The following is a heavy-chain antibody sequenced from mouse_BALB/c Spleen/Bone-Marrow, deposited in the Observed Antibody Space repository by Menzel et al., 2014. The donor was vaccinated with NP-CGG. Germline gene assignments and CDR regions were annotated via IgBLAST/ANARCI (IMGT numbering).Heavy chain of an antibody. CDR1: GFTFTDYY. CDR3: ARDYGNYVRFAY. Sequence: EVKLVESGGGLVQPGGSLRLSCATSGFTFTDYYMSWVRQPPGKALEWLGFIRNKANGYTTEYSASVKGRFTISSDNSQSILYLQMNTLRAEDSATYYCARDYGNYVRFAYWGQGTLVTVSA. D-gene: IGHD2-1*01. CDR2: IRNKANGYTT. V-gene: IGHV7-3*02. J-gene: IGHJ3*01.